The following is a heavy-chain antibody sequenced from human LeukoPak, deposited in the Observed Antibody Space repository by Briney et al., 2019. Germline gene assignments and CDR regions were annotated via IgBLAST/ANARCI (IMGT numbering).Heavy chain of an antibody. D-gene: IGHD3-3*01. CDR1: GGSFSGYY. V-gene: IGHV4-34*01. CDR3: ARYDFWSGPDFDY. J-gene: IGHJ4*02. Sequence: PSETLSLTCAVCGGSFSGYYWSWTRQPPGKGLEWIGEINHSGSTNYNPSLKSRVTISVDTSKNQFSLKLSPVTAADTAVYYCARYDFWSGPDFDYWGQGTLVTVSS. CDR2: INHSGST.